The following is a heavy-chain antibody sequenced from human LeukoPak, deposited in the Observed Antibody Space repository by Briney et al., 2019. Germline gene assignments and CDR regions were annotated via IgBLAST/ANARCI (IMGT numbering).Heavy chain of an antibody. J-gene: IGHJ4*02. CDR1: GYTFTSYG. CDR2: ISTNNGNT. CDR3: ARVGTDCSGGSCH. V-gene: IGHV1-18*01. Sequence: ASVKVSCKASGYTFTSYGITWVRQAPGQGLEWMGRISTNNGNTNYAQKFQGRVTMTTDTSTSTAHMELRSLRSDDTAVYYCARVGTDCSGGSCHWGQGTLVTVSS. D-gene: IGHD2-15*01.